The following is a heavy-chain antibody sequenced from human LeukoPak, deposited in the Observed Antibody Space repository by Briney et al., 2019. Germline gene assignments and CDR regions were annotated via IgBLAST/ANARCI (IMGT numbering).Heavy chain of an antibody. CDR2: INPSGGST. D-gene: IGHD6-19*01. J-gene: IGHJ5*02. Sequence: GASVKVSCKASGYTFTSYYMHWVRQAPGQGLEWMGIINPSGGSTSYAQKFQGRVTMTRDMSTSTVYMELSSLRSEDTAVYYCAYHPSSSGWSSWFDPWGQGTLVTVSS. CDR1: GYTFTSYY. V-gene: IGHV1-46*01. CDR3: AYHPSSSGWSSWFDP.